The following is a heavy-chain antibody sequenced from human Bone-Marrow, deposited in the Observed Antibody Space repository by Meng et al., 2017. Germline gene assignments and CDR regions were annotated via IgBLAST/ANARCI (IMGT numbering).Heavy chain of an antibody. CDR3: ARDSPSYYDFWSGYYWYAFDI. CDR2: INPNSGGT. J-gene: IGHJ3*02. D-gene: IGHD3-3*01. V-gene: IGHV1-2*06. CDR1: GYTFTGDY. Sequence: ASVKVSCKASGYTFTGDYMHWVRQAPGQGLEWMGRINPNSGGTNYAQKFQGRVTMTRDTSISTAYMELSRLRSDDTTVYYCARDSPSYYDFWSGYYWYAFDIWGQGAMVTVSS.